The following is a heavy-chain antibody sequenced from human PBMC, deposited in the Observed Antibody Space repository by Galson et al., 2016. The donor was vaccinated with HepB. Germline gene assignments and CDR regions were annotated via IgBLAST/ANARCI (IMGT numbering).Heavy chain of an antibody. D-gene: IGHD6-13*01. J-gene: IGHJ4*02. Sequence: SETLSLTCTVSGYSISSGYYWGWIRQPPGKGLEWIGRIYHSGSTNYNPSLKSRVTISMDTPKNQFSLKLTSVTAADTAVYYCARASREAAAGTITYWGQGTLVTVSS. V-gene: IGHV4-38-2*02. CDR2: IYHSGST. CDR3: ARASREAAAGTITY. CDR1: GYSISSGYY.